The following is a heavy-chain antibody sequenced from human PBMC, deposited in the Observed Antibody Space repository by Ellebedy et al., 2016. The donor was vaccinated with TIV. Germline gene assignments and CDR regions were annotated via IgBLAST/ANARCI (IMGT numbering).Heavy chain of an antibody. Sequence: MPSETLSLTCTVSGGSISSYYWSWIRQPPGKGLEWIGYIDYSGDTNYNPSFKSRVSISVDTSKNQFALKLNSVTTADTAVYYCARDRRFREGIAARRGDYYYYGMDVWGQGTTVTVSS. V-gene: IGHV4-59*01. CDR1: GGSISSYY. D-gene: IGHD6-25*01. CDR3: ARDRRFREGIAARRGDYYYYGMDV. CDR2: IDYSGDT. J-gene: IGHJ6*02.